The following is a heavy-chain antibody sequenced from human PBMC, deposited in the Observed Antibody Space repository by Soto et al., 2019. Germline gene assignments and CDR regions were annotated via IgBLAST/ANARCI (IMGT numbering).Heavy chain of an antibody. V-gene: IGHV3-23*01. D-gene: IGHD3-22*01. J-gene: IGHJ5*02. Sequence: PGGSLRLSCAGSGFTFRSYAMTWVRQAPGKGLEWVSTLSDSGGHTYYADSVKGRFTISRDNPKNTLYLQMNSLRAEDTAVYYCAKDGYYDSSGYYSGHWFDPWGQGTLVTVYS. CDR3: AKDGYYDSSGYYSGHWFDP. CDR1: GFTFRSYA. CDR2: LSDSGGHT.